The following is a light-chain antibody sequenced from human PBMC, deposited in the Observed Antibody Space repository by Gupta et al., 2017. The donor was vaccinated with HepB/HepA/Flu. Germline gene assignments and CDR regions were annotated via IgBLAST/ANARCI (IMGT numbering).Light chain of an antibody. Sequence: QSALTQPASVSGSPGQSITISCTGTSSDFGRNNVVSWYQQHPGKVPKLLIYEVSQRPSGVSNRFSGSKSGNTASLTISGLQAEDEADDYCCSYVGTDTYVFGTGTKVTGL. J-gene: IGLJ1*01. CDR2: EVS. CDR1: SSDFGRNNV. CDR3: CSYVGTDTYV. V-gene: IGLV2-23*02.